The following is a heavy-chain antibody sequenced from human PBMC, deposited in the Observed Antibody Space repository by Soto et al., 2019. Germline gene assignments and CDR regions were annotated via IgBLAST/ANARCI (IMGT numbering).Heavy chain of an antibody. D-gene: IGHD6-19*01. J-gene: IGHJ4*02. CDR3: ARGPTSGWPFDY. V-gene: IGHV1-3*01. Sequence: ASVKVSCKASGYTFANYAMHWVRQAPGQRLEWMGWINAGNGDTRYSQKFQGRVTMTRDTSASTAYMELNSLTSEDTAVYSCARGPTSGWPFDYWGQGTLVTVSS. CDR2: INAGNGDT. CDR1: GYTFANYA.